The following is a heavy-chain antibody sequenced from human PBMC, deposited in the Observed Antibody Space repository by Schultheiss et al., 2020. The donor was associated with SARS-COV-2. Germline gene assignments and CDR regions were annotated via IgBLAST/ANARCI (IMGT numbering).Heavy chain of an antibody. V-gene: IGHV4-34*01. J-gene: IGHJ4*02. CDR2: INHSGST. CDR1: GGSFSGYY. Sequence: SETLSLTCAVYGGSFSGYYWGWIRQPPGKGLEWIGEINHSGSTYYNPSLKSRVTISVDTSKNQFSLKLSSVTAADTAVYYCARAPYGDYPSDYWGQGTLVTVSS. CDR3: ARAPYGDYPSDY. D-gene: IGHD4-17*01.